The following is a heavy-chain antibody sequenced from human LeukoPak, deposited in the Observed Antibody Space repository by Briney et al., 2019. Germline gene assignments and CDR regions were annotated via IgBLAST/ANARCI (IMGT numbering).Heavy chain of an antibody. J-gene: IGHJ6*03. Sequence: ASVKVSCKASGYTFTGYYMHWVRQAPGQGLEWMGWINPNSGGTNYAQKFQGRVTMTRDTSISTAYMELSRLRSDDTAVYYCARDRTYSGSYYYYYYMDVWGKGTTVTVSS. CDR1: GYTFTGYY. D-gene: IGHD1-26*01. V-gene: IGHV1-2*02. CDR2: INPNSGGT. CDR3: ARDRTYSGSYYYYYYMDV.